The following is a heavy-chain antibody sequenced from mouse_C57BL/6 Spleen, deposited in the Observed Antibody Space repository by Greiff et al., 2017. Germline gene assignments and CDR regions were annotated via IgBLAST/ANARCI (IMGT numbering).Heavy chain of an antibody. CDR3: ARRGRSSGYAMDY. V-gene: IGHV1-9*01. CDR2: ILPGSGST. Sequence: VQLQQSGAELMKPGASVKLSCTATGYTFTGYWIEWVKQRPGHGLEWIGEILPGSGSTNYDEKFKGKATFTADTSSNTAYLQLSSLTAEDTAIYYCARRGRSSGYAMDYWGQGTSVTVSS. D-gene: IGHD1-1*01. J-gene: IGHJ4*01. CDR1: GYTFTGYW.